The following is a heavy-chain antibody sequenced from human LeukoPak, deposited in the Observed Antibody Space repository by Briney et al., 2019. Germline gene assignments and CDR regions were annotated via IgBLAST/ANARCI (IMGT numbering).Heavy chain of an antibody. CDR3: TNHNIATFDY. CDR1: GFTFSTYA. Sequence: GGSLRLSCAASGFTFSTYAMSWVRQAPGKGLEWVSAISGTGGNTYYADSVKGRFTISRDNSKNALHLQMNSLRAEDTAVYYCTNHNIATFDYWGQGTLATVSS. V-gene: IGHV3-23*01. D-gene: IGHD2/OR15-2a*01. CDR2: ISGTGGNT. J-gene: IGHJ4*02.